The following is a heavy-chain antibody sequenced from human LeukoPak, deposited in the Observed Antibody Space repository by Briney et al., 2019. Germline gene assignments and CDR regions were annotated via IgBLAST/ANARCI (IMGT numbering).Heavy chain of an antibody. V-gene: IGHV3-23*01. D-gene: IGHD5-12*01. J-gene: IGHJ4*02. CDR2: ISGSGGST. Sequence: PGGSLRLSCAASGFTFSTYTMNWVRQAPGKGLEWVSAISGSGGSTYYADSVKGRFTISRDNSKNTLYLQMNSLRAEDTAVYYCAKDLSANSGYDYFDYWGQGTLVTVSS. CDR3: AKDLSANSGYDYFDY. CDR1: GFTFSTYT.